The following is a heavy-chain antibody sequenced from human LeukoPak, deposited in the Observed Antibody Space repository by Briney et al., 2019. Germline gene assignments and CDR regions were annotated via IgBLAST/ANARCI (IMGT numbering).Heavy chain of an antibody. CDR2: IYYSGST. V-gene: IGHV4-39*01. J-gene: IGHJ4*02. D-gene: IGHD4-17*01. CDR3: ARLALGTTVTVLDYFDY. CDR1: GGSITNTSYY. Sequence: SETLSLTCTASGGSITNTSYYWGWIRQSPGKGLEWIGSIYYSGSTYHNPSLKSRVTISVNTSKNLFSLKLSSVTAADTAVYYCARLALGTTVTVLDYFDYWGQGTLVTVSS.